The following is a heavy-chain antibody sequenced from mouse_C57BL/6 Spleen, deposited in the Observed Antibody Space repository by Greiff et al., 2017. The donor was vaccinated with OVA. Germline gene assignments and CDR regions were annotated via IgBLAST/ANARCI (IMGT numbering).Heavy chain of an antibody. V-gene: IGHV5-17*01. CDR3: ARTGVYYGSSYWYVDV. D-gene: IGHD1-1*01. J-gene: IGHJ1*03. Sequence: DVMFVESGGGLVKPGGSLNLSCAASGFTFSDYGMHWVRQAPEKGLEWVAYISSGSSTIYYADTVKGRFTISRDNAKNTLFRQMTSLRSEDTAMYYCARTGVYYGSSYWYVDVWGTGTTVTVSS. CDR2: ISSGSSTI. CDR1: GFTFSDYG.